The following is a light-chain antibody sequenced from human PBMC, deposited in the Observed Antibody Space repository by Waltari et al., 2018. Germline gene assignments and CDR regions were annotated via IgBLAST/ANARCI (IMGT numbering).Light chain of an antibody. J-gene: IGLJ3*02. Sequence: QSVLTQAPSMSGAPGQRVTISCTGSGSNIGAGFDVHWYQQLPRAAPKLLIYVSTSRPVGVPDRFFGSTSGTSASLVIIGLQPEDEAVYYCQSYDTSLSVVFGGGTKLTVL. CDR2: VST. V-gene: IGLV1-40*01. CDR3: QSYDTSLSVV. CDR1: GSNIGAGFD.